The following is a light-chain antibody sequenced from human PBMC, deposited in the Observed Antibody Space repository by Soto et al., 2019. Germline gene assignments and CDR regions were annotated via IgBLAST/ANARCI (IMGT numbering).Light chain of an antibody. CDR1: QSGIGNY. CDR2: GAS. J-gene: IGKJ1*01. CDR3: QSSNTSSWA. Sequence: GTLYLAPGGRATLYFRARQSGIGNYLAWYQQKPGQAPRLLFYGASTRAAGSPARFSGIRSGTDFPLTIAGPESQHIPSSDLQSSNTSSWAIGQGTKVDIK. V-gene: IGKV3-20*01.